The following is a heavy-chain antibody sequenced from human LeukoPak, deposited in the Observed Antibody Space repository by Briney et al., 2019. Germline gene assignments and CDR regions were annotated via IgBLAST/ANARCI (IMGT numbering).Heavy chain of an antibody. J-gene: IGHJ6*03. CDR3: ARDPYSGSYGNYYYYFMDV. CDR2: IRYDGSNK. V-gene: IGHV3-30*02. Sequence: GGSLRLSCAASGFTFSSYWMHWVRQAPGKGLEWVAFIRYDGSNKYYADSVKGRFTISRDNAKNSLYLQMNSLRAEDTAVYYCARDPYSGSYGNYYYYFMDVWGKGTTVTISS. CDR1: GFTFSSYW. D-gene: IGHD1-26*01.